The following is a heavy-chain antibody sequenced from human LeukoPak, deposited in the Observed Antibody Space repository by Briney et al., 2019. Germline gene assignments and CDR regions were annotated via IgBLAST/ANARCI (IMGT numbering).Heavy chain of an antibody. J-gene: IGHJ3*02. CDR1: GFTFSSYG. V-gene: IGHV3-33*01. Sequence: GRSLGLSCAASGFTFSSYGMHWVRQAPGKGLEWVAVIWYDGSNKYYADSVKGRFTISRDNSKNTLYLQMNSLRAEDTAVYYCARSPRKGVGAFDIWGQGTMVTVSS. D-gene: IGHD1-26*01. CDR2: IWYDGSNK. CDR3: ARSPRKGVGAFDI.